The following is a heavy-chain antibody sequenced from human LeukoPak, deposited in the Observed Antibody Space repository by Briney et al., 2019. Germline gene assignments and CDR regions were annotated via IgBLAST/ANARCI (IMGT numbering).Heavy chain of an antibody. CDR3: ARGSSWYNIDY. CDR1: GGTFSSYA. D-gene: IGHD6-13*01. V-gene: IGHV1-3*01. Sequence: GASVKVSCKASGGTFSSYAISWVRQAPGQRLEWMGWINAGNGNTKYSQKFQGRVTITRDTSASTAYMGLSSLRSEDTAVYYCARGSSWYNIDYWGQGTLVTVSS. J-gene: IGHJ4*02. CDR2: INAGNGNT.